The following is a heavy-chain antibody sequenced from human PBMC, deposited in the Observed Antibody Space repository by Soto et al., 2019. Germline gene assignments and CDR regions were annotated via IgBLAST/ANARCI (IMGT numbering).Heavy chain of an antibody. CDR3: ARRVNGYFDY. V-gene: IGHV3-23*03. CDR1: GFTFSDYT. CDR2: ILSDYNT. J-gene: IGHJ4*02. Sequence: EVHLLDSGGGLVQPGASLTLSCAASGFTFSDYTMTWVRQAPGKVLECISVILSDYNTFYAGSVRGRFTISRDNSKNTLYLEMNSLRVEDTAVYYCARRVNGYFDYWGQGALVTVSS. D-gene: IGHD2-8*01.